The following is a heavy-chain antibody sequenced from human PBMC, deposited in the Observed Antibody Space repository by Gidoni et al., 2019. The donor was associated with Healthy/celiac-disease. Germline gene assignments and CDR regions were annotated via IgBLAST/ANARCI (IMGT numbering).Heavy chain of an antibody. CDR1: GFTFRSYG. D-gene: IGHD2-2*01. V-gene: IGHV3-30*03. CDR3: ATTSVPYYYYYGMDV. Sequence: QVQLVESGGGVVQPGRSLRLSCAASGFTFRSYGMHWVRQAPGKGLEWVAVISYDGSNKYYADSVKGRFTISRDNSKNTLYLQMNSLRAEDTAVYYCATTSVPYYYYYGMDVWGQGTTVTVSS. CDR2: ISYDGSNK. J-gene: IGHJ6*02.